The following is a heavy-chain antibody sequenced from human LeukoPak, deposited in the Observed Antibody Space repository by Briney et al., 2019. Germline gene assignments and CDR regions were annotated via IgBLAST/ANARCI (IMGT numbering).Heavy chain of an antibody. CDR3: ARDLGYGALDP. CDR2: INPDGSQT. J-gene: IGHJ5*02. Sequence: GGSLRLSCAASGFTFSSYWMNWVRQAPGKGLEWVALINPDGSQTNYVDSVKGRLSISRDNAENSLYLQMNSLRAEDTAVYYCARDLGYGALDPWGQGTLVTVSS. V-gene: IGHV3-7*01. D-gene: IGHD4-17*01. CDR1: GFTFSSYW.